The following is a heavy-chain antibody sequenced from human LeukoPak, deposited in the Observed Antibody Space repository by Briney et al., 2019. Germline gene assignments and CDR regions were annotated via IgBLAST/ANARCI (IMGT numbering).Heavy chain of an antibody. Sequence: SQTLSLTCAISGDSVSSNRAAWNWIRQSPSRGLEWLGRTYYRSKWYNDYAVSVKSRITINPDSSKNQFSLQLNSVTPEDTAVYYCASSLYSSSLLYNWFDPWGQGTLVTVSS. CDR1: GDSVSSNRAA. CDR3: ASSLYSSSLLYNWFDP. V-gene: IGHV6-1*01. CDR2: TYYRSKWYN. D-gene: IGHD6-13*01. J-gene: IGHJ5*02.